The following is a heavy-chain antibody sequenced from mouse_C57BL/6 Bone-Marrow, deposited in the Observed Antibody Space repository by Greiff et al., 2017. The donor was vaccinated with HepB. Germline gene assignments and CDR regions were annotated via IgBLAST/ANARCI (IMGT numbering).Heavy chain of an antibody. Sequence: QVQLKQSGPELVKPGASVKISCKASGYSFTSYYIHWVKQRPGQGLEWIGWIYPGSGNTKYNEKFKGKATLTADTSSSTAYMQLSSLTSEDSAVYYCARGGNWTLAYWGQGTLVTVSA. J-gene: IGHJ3*01. V-gene: IGHV1-66*01. CDR3: ARGGNWTLAY. D-gene: IGHD4-1*02. CDR2: IYPGSGNT. CDR1: GYSFTSYY.